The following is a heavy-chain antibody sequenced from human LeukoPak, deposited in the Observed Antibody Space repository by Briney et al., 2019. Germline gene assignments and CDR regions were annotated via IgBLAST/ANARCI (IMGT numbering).Heavy chain of an antibody. D-gene: IGHD3-22*01. CDR1: GGSFSGYY. CDR2: INHSGST. V-gene: IGHV4-34*01. CDR3: ARQGALYYYDSSGNNPIDY. Sequence: PSETLSLTCAVYGGSFSGYYWSWIRQPPEKGLEWIGEINHSGSTNYNPSLKSRVTISIDTSKNQFSLKLSSVTAADTAVYYCARQGALYYYDSSGNNPIDYWGQGTLVTVSS. J-gene: IGHJ4*02.